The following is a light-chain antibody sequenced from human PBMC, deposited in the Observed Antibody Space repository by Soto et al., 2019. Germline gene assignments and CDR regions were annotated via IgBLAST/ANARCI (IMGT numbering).Light chain of an antibody. Sequence: DIQMTQSPSSLSASVEDRVIITCRASQSISNHLNWYQQKPGKAPKLLIFAASSLQSGVPSRFSGSGSGTTFTLTITDLQPEDVATYYCQQSRTTAYTFAQGTK. CDR3: QQSRTTAYT. J-gene: IGKJ2*01. CDR2: AAS. V-gene: IGKV1-39*01. CDR1: QSISNH.